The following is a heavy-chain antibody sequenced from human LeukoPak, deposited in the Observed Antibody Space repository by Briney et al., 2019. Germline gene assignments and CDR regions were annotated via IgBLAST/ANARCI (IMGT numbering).Heavy chain of an antibody. V-gene: IGHV3-11*01. J-gene: IGHJ5*02. Sequence: PGGSLRLSCAGSGFAFSDYFMTWIRQVPGKGLEFVSYITGNGHTKYYADSVRGRFSISRDNANNSVFLHMNNLRIEDTAVYYCARVRGEKYGGEKWFDPWGQGTLVAVSS. D-gene: IGHD4-23*01. CDR1: GFAFSDYF. CDR3: ARVRGEKYGGEKWFDP. CDR2: ITGNGHTK.